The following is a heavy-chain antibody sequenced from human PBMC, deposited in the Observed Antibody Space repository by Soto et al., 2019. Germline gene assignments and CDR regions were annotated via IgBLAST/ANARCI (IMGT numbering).Heavy chain of an antibody. CDR2: IYYSGST. CDR3: ARLLMEDYDILTGYHYYFDY. Sequence: SETLSLTCTVSGGSISSYYWSWIRQPPGKGLEWIGYIYYSGSTNYNPSLKSRVTISVDTSKNQFSLKLSSVTAADTAVYYCARLLMEDYDILTGYHYYFDYWGQGTLVTVSS. J-gene: IGHJ4*02. V-gene: IGHV4-59*08. D-gene: IGHD3-9*01. CDR1: GGSISSYY.